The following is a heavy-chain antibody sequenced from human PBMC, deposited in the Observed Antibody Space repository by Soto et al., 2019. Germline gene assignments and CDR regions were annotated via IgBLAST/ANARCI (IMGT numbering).Heavy chain of an antibody. Sequence: PGGSLRLSCAASGFTFSSYAMSWVRQAPGKGLEWVSGVSGGGSSTYYSDSVKGRFTISRDNSKNTLYLQMNSLRAEDTALYYCVRSKGGYSYGTPFDYWGQGTLVTVSS. CDR1: GFTFSSYA. D-gene: IGHD5-18*01. CDR2: VSGGGSST. V-gene: IGHV3-23*01. J-gene: IGHJ4*02. CDR3: VRSKGGYSYGTPFDY.